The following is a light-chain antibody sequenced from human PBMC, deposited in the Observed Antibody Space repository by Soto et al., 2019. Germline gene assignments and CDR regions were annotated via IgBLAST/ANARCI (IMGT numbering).Light chain of an antibody. CDR3: SSYSNSSPVV. J-gene: IGLJ2*01. V-gene: IGLV2-14*01. CDR2: DVS. CDR1: SSDVGAYNY. Sequence: QSALTQPASVSGSPGQSITISCTGTSSDVGAYNYVSWYQQHPGKAPKLIICDVSDRPSGVSNRFSGSKSGNTASLTISGLQAEDEADYYCSSYSNSSPVVFGGGTKLTVL.